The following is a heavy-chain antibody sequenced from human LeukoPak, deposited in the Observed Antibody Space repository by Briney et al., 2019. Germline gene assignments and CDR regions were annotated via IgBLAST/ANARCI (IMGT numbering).Heavy chain of an antibody. CDR1: GGSISSGGYY. J-gene: IGHJ5*02. D-gene: IGHD3-10*01. CDR3: ARVRGINNWFDP. V-gene: IGHV4-31*03. CDR2: IYYSGST. Sequence: PSETLSLTCTVSGGSISSGGYYWNRIRLHPVKGLEWIGSIYYSGSTHSNPSLKSRLTISIDTSKNQFYLKLNSVTAADTALYYCARVRGINNWFDPWGQGTLVTVSS.